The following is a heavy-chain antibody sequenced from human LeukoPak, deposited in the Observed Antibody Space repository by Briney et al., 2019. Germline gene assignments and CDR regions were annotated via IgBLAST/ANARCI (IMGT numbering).Heavy chain of an antibody. CDR1: GGTFSSYA. CDR2: IIPIFGTA. J-gene: IGHJ5*02. V-gene: IGHV1-69*05. Sequence: SVKVSCKASGGTFSSYAISWVRQAPGQGLEWMGRIIPIFGTANYAQKFQGRVTITTDESTSTAYMELSSLRSEDTAVYYCARHHASTYYYDSSGLNWFDPWGQGTLVTVSS. D-gene: IGHD3-22*01. CDR3: ARHHASTYYYDSSGLNWFDP.